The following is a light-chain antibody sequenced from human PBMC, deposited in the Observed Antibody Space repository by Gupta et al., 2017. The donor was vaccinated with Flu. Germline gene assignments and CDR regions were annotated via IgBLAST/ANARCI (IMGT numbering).Light chain of an antibody. Sequence: SVTSAATGISNGVGGYNYVSGYQQNPGKGPKLRIYEVTKRPSGGADRLSGSKAGTAASLTVSGRQEEEEADYYGSSHAGGSNVIFGGGTKLTVL. CDR1: SNGVGGYNY. J-gene: IGLJ2*01. CDR3: SSHAGGSNVI. CDR2: EVT. V-gene: IGLV2-8*01.